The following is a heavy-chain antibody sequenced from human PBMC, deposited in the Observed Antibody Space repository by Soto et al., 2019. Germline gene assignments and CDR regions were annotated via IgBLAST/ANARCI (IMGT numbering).Heavy chain of an antibody. CDR1: GFTFSSYA. CDR3: ARGRWGLPPSFDY. V-gene: IGHV3-30-3*01. Sequence: GGSLRLSCAASGFTFSSYAMHWVRQAPGKGLEWVAVISYDGSNKYYADSVKGRFTISRDNSKNTLYLQMNSLRAEDTAVYYCARGRWGLPPSFDYWGQGTLVTVSS. J-gene: IGHJ4*02. D-gene: IGHD7-27*01. CDR2: ISYDGSNK.